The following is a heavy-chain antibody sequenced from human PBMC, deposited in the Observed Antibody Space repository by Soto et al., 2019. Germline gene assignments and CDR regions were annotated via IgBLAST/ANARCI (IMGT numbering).Heavy chain of an antibody. CDR2: IYGNDDK. CDR1: GFLLSTREVV. D-gene: IGHD4-17*01. CDR3: VHRTTVTSVDY. Sequence: QITLKESGPTLVKPTQALTLTCTFSGFLLSTREVVVGWVRQPPGKAPEWLTFIYGNDDKRYSPSLRSRLTITKDSSKSQVILTMTNMDPVDTATYYCVHRTTVTSVDYWGQGTLVSVSS. V-gene: IGHV2-5*01. J-gene: IGHJ4*02.